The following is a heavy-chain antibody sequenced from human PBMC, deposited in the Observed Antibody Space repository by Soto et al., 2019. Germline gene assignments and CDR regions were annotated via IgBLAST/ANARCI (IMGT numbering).Heavy chain of an antibody. CDR3: ARRRYGAGSNDF. V-gene: IGHV3-11*01. CDR2: ISSSGNSV. D-gene: IGHD4-17*01. Sequence: QVQLVESGGTLVKPGGSLRLSCAASGFTFSDYYMTLIRQAPGKGLEWVSHISSSGNSVDYGDSVRGRFTISRDNAKKSLYLQMNSLTVEDTAVYYWARRRYGAGSNDFWGQGTLVTVSS. J-gene: IGHJ4*02. CDR1: GFTFSDYY.